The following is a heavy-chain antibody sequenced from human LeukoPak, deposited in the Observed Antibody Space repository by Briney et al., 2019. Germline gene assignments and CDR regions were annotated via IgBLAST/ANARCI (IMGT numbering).Heavy chain of an antibody. CDR2: IYYSGST. CDR1: GGSISSGDYY. CDR3: ARERLVRGYYYYYMDV. V-gene: IGHV4-30-4*08. Sequence: PSETMSLTCTVSGGSISSGDYYWSWIRQPPGKGLEWIGYIYYSGSTYYNPSLKSRVTISVDTSKNQFSLKLSSVTAADTAVYYCARERLVRGYYYYYMDVWGKGTTVTVSS. J-gene: IGHJ6*03. D-gene: IGHD3-10*01.